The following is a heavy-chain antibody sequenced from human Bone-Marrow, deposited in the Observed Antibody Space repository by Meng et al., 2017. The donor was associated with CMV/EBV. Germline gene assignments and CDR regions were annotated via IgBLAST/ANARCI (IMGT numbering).Heavy chain of an antibody. CDR2: IYYSGST. CDR1: GGSISSSSYY. D-gene: IGHD3-10*01. J-gene: IGHJ4*02. V-gene: IGHV4-39*07. Sequence: SETLSLTCTVSGGSISSSSYYWGWIRQPPGKGLEWIGSIYYSGSTYYNPSLKSRVTISVNTSKNQFSQKLTAVTAADTAVYYCARVPGWHYDGSGSCGRGPDFWGQGTLVTVSS. CDR3: ARVPGWHYDGSGSCGRGPDF.